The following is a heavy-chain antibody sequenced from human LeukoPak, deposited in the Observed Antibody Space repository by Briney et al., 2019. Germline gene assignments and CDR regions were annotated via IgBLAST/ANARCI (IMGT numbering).Heavy chain of an antibody. CDR2: ISYIETT. CDR1: GVSITSDY. D-gene: IGHD3/OR15-3a*01. Sequence: SETLSLTCTVSGVSITSDYWSWIRQPPGKGLEFLAYISYIETTNYNPSLKSRATISIDTSKNQFSLILNSVTAADTAIYYCARLEKVDFMTYHYFPFWGRGTLVTVSS. J-gene: IGHJ2*01. V-gene: IGHV4-59*01. CDR3: ARLEKVDFMTYHYFPF.